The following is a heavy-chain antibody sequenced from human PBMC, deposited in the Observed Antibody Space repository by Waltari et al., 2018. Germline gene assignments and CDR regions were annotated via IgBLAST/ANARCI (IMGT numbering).Heavy chain of an antibody. CDR2: SGSRVDT. Sequence: QVQLVESGGGVVQPGGSLRLSCAASGFTFSSYGMHWVRQAPGKGLEWVSVSGSRVDTYYADSVKGRCTISRDNSQNSMYLQLNNLRAEDTALYYCARLAPPDRSVYFDYWGQGTLVTVSS. J-gene: IGHJ4*02. D-gene: IGHD6-13*01. CDR1: GFTFSSYG. CDR3: ARLAPPDRSVYFDY. V-gene: IGHV3-NL1*01.